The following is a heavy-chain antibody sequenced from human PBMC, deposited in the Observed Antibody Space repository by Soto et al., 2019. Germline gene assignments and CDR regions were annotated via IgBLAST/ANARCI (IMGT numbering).Heavy chain of an antibody. V-gene: IGHV1-46*01. CDR3: ARDRTRITMIVVVRAFDI. J-gene: IGHJ3*02. CDR1: GYTFTSYY. D-gene: IGHD3-22*01. CDR2: INPSGGST. Sequence: ASVKVSCKASGYTFTSYYMHWVRQAPGQGLEWMGIINPSGGSTSYAQKFQGRVTMTRDTSTSTVYMELSSLRSEDTAVYYCARDRTRITMIVVVRAFDIWGQGTIVTVSS.